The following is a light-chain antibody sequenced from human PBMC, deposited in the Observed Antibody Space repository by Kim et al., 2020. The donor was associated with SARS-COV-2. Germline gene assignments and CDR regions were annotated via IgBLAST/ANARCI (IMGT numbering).Light chain of an antibody. CDR3: QQRSNWPIT. CDR2: DTS. V-gene: IGKV3-11*01. Sequence: EIVLTQSPATLSLSPGERATLSCRASQSVGSQLAWYQQKPGQGPRLLVHDTSNRATGIPARFSGSGSGTDFTLTISSLEREDVAVYYCQQRSNWPITFGQGTRLEIK. CDR1: QSVGSQ. J-gene: IGKJ5*01.